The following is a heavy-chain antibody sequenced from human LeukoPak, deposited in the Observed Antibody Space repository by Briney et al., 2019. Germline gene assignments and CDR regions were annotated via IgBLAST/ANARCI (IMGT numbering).Heavy chain of an antibody. CDR1: GFTFSSYW. CDR3: ARGGGRFEF. CDR2: IKEDGSEE. D-gene: IGHD3-16*01. J-gene: IGHJ4*02. V-gene: IGHV3-7*05. Sequence: PGGSLRLSCAASGFTFSSYWMSWVRQAPGKGLEWVANIKEDGSEENYVDSMKGRFTISRDNAKNSLYLQLNTLRAEDTAVYYCARGGGRFEFWGQGTLVTVSS.